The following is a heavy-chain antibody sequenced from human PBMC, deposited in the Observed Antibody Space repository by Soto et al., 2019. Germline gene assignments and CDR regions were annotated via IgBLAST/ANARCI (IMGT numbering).Heavy chain of an antibody. V-gene: IGHV1-18*04. D-gene: IGHD3-3*01. CDR1: GYTFTSYG. CDR3: AREKTPYYDVWSGYSKTLAY. CDR2: ISAYNGNT. J-gene: IGHJ4*02. Sequence: ASVKVSCKASGYTFTSYGISWVRQAPGQGLEWMGWISAYNGNTNYAQKLQGRVTMTTDTSTSTAYMELRSLRSDDTAVYYCAREKTPYYDVWSGYSKTLAYWGQGTMVTVSS.